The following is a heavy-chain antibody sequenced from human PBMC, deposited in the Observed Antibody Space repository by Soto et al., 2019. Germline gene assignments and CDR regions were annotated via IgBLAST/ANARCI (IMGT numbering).Heavy chain of an antibody. Sequence: ASVKVSCKASGYTFTSYDINWVRQATGQGLEWMGWMNPNSGNTGYAQKFQGRVTMTRNTSISTAYMELSSLRSEDTAVYYCARGTAYGDYGYYYYYYMDVWGKGTTVTVSS. D-gene: IGHD4-17*01. CDR3: ARGTAYGDYGYYYYYYMDV. V-gene: IGHV1-8*01. J-gene: IGHJ6*03. CDR1: GYTFTSYD. CDR2: MNPNSGNT.